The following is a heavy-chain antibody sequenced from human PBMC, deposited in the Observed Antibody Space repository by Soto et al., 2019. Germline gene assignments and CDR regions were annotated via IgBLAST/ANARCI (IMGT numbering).Heavy chain of an antibody. CDR3: ARVRYFDWLWVYY. CDR1: GGSISSGDYY. V-gene: IGHV4-30-4*01. D-gene: IGHD3-9*01. J-gene: IGHJ4*02. Sequence: SETLSLTCTVSGGSISSGDYYWSWIRQPPGKGLEWIGYIYYSGSTYYNPSLKSRVTISVDTSKNQFSLKLSSVTAADTAVYYCARVRYFDWLWVYYWGQGTLVTVSS. CDR2: IYYSGST.